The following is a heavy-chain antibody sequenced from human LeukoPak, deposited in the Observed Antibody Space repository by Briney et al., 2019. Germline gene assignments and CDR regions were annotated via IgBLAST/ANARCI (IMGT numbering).Heavy chain of an antibody. CDR2: ISSSGSTI. V-gene: IGHV3-48*03. J-gene: IGHJ5*02. Sequence: GGSLRLSCAASGFTFSSYEMNWVRQAPGKGLEWVSYISSSGSTIYYADSLKGRFTISRDNAKNSLYLQMNSLRAEDTAVYYCVTTMVRGVINGWFDPWGQGTLVTVSS. CDR1: GFTFSSYE. CDR3: VTTMVRGVINGWFDP. D-gene: IGHD3-10*01.